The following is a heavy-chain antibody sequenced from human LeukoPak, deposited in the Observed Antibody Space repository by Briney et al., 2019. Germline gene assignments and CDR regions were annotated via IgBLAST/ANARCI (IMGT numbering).Heavy chain of an antibody. CDR2: INQDGSEK. D-gene: IGHD3-22*01. CDR3: ARDFPGITMIVEPFDI. CDR1: GFTFSSYW. Sequence: GGSLRLSCAASGFTFSSYWMSWVRQAPGKGLEWVANINQDGSEKYYVDSVKGRFTISRDNAKNSLYLQMNSLRAEDTAVYYCARDFPGITMIVEPFDIWGQGTMVTVSS. V-gene: IGHV3-7*01. J-gene: IGHJ3*02.